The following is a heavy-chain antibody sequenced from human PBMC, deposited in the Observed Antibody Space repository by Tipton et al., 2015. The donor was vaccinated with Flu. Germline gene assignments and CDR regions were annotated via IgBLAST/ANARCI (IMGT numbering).Heavy chain of an antibody. CDR2: IYRSGST. V-gene: IGHV4-61*02. CDR3: ASQLTNYWYFDF. J-gene: IGHJ2*01. CDR1: GDSISSGTHS. Sequence: TLSLTCTVSGDSISSGTHSWSWIRQPAGKGLEWIGRIYRSGSTNYNPSLKSRAAISKDTSKNQFSLKLNSVTAADTAVYYCASQLTNYWYFDFWDRGTLVTVSS. D-gene: IGHD1-1*01.